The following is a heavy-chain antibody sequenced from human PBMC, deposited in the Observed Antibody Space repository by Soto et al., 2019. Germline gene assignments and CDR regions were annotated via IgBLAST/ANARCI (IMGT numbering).Heavy chain of an antibody. V-gene: IGHV1-18*01. CDR2: ISAYNGNT. J-gene: IGHJ3*02. CDR3: ARETIFGVVMDAFDI. D-gene: IGHD3-3*01. Sequence: ASVKVSSKGSGYTFSQYGISWVRRAPGQGLEWMGRISAYNGNTNYAQKLQGRVTMTTDTSTSTAYMELRSLRSDDTAVYYCARETIFGVVMDAFDIWGQGTMVTVSS. CDR1: GYTFSQYG.